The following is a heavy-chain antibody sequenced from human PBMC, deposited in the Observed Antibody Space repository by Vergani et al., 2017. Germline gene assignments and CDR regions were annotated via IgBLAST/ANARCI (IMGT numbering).Heavy chain of an antibody. CDR2: INPNSGGT. Sequence: QVQLVQSGAEVKKPGASVKVSCKASGYTFTDYFMHWVRQAPGQGLEWMGWINPNSGGTNYAQKFQGRVTMTRDTSTSTVYMGLSSLRSEDTAIYYCARGDYGILTGYRYWGQGTLVTVSA. D-gene: IGHD3-9*01. V-gene: IGHV1-2*02. CDR1: GYTFTDYF. CDR3: ARGDYGILTGYRY. J-gene: IGHJ4*02.